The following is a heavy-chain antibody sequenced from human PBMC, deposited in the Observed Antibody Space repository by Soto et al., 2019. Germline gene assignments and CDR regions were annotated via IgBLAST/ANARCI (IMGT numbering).Heavy chain of an antibody. J-gene: IGHJ4*02. CDR3: AAGLRRYFDY. V-gene: IGHV3-64*01. CDR2: ISSNGGST. D-gene: IGHD5-12*01. CDR1: GFTFSSYA. Sequence: PGGSLRLSCAASGFTFSSYAMHWVRQAPGKGLEYVSAISSNGGSTYYANSVKGRFTISRDNSKNTLYLQMGSLRAEDMAVYYCAAGLRRYFDYWGQGTLVTVSS.